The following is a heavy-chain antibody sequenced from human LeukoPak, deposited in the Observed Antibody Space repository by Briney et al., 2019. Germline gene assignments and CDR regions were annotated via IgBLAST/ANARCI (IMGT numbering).Heavy chain of an antibody. J-gene: IGHJ3*02. CDR1: GFTFSSYA. CDR2: ISYDGSNK. CDR3: ARDGGVPAAKAFDI. V-gene: IGHV3-30-3*01. Sequence: GRSLRLSCAASGFTFSSYAMHWVRQAPGKGLERVAVISYDGSNKYYADSVKGRFTISRDNSKNTLYLQMNSLRAEDTAVYYCARDGGVPAAKAFDIWGQGTMVTVSS. D-gene: IGHD2-2*01.